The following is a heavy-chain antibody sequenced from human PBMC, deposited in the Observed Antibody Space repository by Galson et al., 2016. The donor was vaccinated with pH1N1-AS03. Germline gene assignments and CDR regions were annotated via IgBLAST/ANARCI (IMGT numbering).Heavy chain of an antibody. J-gene: IGHJ4*02. CDR2: IYPGDSDT. D-gene: IGHD5-24*01. Sequence: QSGAEVKRPGESLKIPCKTSGYIFTSYWVAWVRHMPGKGLEWMGIIYPGDSDTRYSPSFQGQVTISADRSINTAYLQWSSLMASDTAIYYCARQVRDGYNDYFDYWGQGILVTVSS. CDR3: ARQVRDGYNDYFDY. V-gene: IGHV5-51*01. CDR1: GYIFTSYW.